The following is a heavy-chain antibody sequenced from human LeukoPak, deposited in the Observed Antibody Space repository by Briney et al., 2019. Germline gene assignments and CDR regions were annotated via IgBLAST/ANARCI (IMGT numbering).Heavy chain of an antibody. Sequence: GGSLRLSCAASGFTFTTFSMNWVRQAPGKGLEWVSMIFKSSSGETHCADSVRGRFTISRDNAKNSLYLQMNSLRAEDTAVYFCARGDTAMDIWGKGTTVTVSS. CDR3: ARGDTAMDI. J-gene: IGHJ6*04. V-gene: IGHV3-21*04. CDR2: IFKSSSGET. CDR1: GFTFTTFS. D-gene: IGHD5-18*01.